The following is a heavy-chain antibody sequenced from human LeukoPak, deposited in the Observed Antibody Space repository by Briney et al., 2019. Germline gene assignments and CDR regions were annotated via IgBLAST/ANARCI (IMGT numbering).Heavy chain of an antibody. CDR2: ISSSSSTI. CDR1: GFTFSSYS. CDR3: ASSPITIFGVVTY. D-gene: IGHD3-3*01. J-gene: IGHJ4*02. V-gene: IGHV3-48*01. Sequence: GGSLRLSCAASGFTFSSYSMNWVRQAPGKGLEWVSYISSSSSTIYYADSVKGRFTISRDNAKNSLYLQMNSLRAEDTAVYYCASSPITIFGVVTYWGQGTLVTVSS.